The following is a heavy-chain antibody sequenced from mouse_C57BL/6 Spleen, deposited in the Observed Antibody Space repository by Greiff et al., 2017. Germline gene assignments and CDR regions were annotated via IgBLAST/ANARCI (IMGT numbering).Heavy chain of an antibody. D-gene: IGHD1-1*01. CDR1: VYSFTDYN. V-gene: IGHV1-39*01. CDR2: INPNYGTT. CDR3: AREGTTVVGGDWYFDV. J-gene: IGHJ1*03. Sequence: VQLQHSFPALFNPFSSFNISFKSSVYSFTDYNMNWVKQSNGKSLEWIGVINPNYGTTSYNQKFKGKATLTVDQSSSTAYMQLNSLTSEDSAVYYCAREGTTVVGGDWYFDVWGTGTTVTVSS.